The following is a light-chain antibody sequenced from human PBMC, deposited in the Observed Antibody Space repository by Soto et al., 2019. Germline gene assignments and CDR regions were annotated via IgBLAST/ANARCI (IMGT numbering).Light chain of an antibody. V-gene: IGKV1-5*01. J-gene: IGKJ4*01. CDR2: DAS. Sequence: DIQMTQSPSTLSASVGDRVTITCRASQSISSWLAWYQQKPGKAPKLLIYDASSLESGVPSRFSGSGSGTEFTLTISSLQPDDFATYYCQQYNSYSLLTFGGVTTVEIK. CDR1: QSISSW. CDR3: QQYNSYSLLT.